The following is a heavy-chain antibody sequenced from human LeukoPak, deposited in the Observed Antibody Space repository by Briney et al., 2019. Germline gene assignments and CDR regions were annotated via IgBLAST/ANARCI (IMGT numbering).Heavy chain of an antibody. CDR3: ARTVFATGGASDY. D-gene: IGHD3-16*01. Sequence: PGGSLRLSCAASGFAFSNYGMNWVRQAPGKGLEWVSSISSSSSYIYYADSVKGRFTISRDNAKNSLYLQMNSLRAEGTAVYYCARTVFATGGASDYWGQGTLVTVSS. J-gene: IGHJ4*02. V-gene: IGHV3-21*01. CDR2: ISSSSSYI. CDR1: GFAFSNYG.